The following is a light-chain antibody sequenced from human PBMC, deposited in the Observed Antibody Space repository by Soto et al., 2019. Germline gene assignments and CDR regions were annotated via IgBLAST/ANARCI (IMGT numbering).Light chain of an antibody. Sequence: EIVLTQSPVTLSLSPGERATLSCRASQSVSSSYLAWYQQKPGQAPRLLIYGASSRAIGIPDRFSGSGSGTDFTLTISRLEPEDFAVYYCQQYGSSPATFGQGTKVDI. J-gene: IGKJ1*01. CDR1: QSVSSSY. CDR3: QQYGSSPAT. CDR2: GAS. V-gene: IGKV3-20*01.